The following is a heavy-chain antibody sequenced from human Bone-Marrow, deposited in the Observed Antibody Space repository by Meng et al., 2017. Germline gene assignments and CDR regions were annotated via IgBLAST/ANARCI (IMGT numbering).Heavy chain of an antibody. CDR2: IYYSGST. D-gene: IGHD1-1*01. CDR3: ATSNALPALNWFDP. Sequence: LPLPESGPGLVKPSETLSLICSVSGGSISSRSYYWGWIRQPPVKGLEWIGTIYYSGSTYYNPSLNSRVTISVDTSKNQFSLKLNSVTAADTALYYCATSNALPALNWFDPWGRGTLVTVSS. V-gene: IGHV4-39*07. J-gene: IGHJ5*02. CDR1: GGSISSRSYY.